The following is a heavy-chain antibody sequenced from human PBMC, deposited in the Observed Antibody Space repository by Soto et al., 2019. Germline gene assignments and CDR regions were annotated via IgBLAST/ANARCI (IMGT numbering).Heavy chain of an antibody. Sequence: EVQLVESGGGLVQPGGSLKLSCAASGFTFSGSGIHWVRQASGKGLEWVGRIRSKTNNYATAYAASVIGRFTISRDDSKNTAYLQMDSLKTEDTAVYYCTSVSSSVWGSYWGQGTLVTVSS. CDR2: IRSKTNNYAT. D-gene: IGHD3-16*01. CDR3: TSVSSSVWGSY. CDR1: GFTFSGSG. J-gene: IGHJ4*02. V-gene: IGHV3-73*01.